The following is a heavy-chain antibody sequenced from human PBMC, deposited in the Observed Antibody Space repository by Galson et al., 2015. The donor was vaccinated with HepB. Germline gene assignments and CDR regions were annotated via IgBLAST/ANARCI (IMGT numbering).Heavy chain of an antibody. V-gene: IGHV3-30*18. CDR3: VKDYGDSADGYNYGYYFDD. D-gene: IGHD5-24*01. CDR1: GFTFTSYA. J-gene: IGHJ4*02. Sequence: SLRLSCAASGFTFTSYAMHWVRQAPGKGLEWVAVISHDGTNKYYADSEKGRFSISRDNSKNTLYLQMNSLRTEDTALYYYVKDYGDSADGYNYGYYFDDWGQGTLVTVSS. CDR2: ISHDGTNK.